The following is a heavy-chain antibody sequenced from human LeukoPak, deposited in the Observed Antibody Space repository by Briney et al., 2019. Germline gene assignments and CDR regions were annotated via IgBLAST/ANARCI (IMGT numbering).Heavy chain of an antibody. CDR1: GFTFSSHW. D-gene: IGHD6-13*01. V-gene: IGHV3-7*01. CDR3: ARDGTAAGLYFDY. Sequence: PGGSLRLSCAASGFTFSSHWMSWVRQAPGKGLEWVANINQAGSEKHYVDPVKGRFTISRDTAKSSLYLQMNSLRAEDTAVYYCARDGTAAGLYFDYWGQGTLVTVSS. J-gene: IGHJ4*02. CDR2: INQAGSEK.